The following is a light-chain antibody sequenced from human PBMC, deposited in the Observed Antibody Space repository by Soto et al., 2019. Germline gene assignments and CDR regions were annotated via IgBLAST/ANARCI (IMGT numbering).Light chain of an antibody. J-gene: IGLJ2*01. CDR2: STD. CDR3: LLYDGGAVI. CDR1: TGAVTSGHY. V-gene: IGLV7-43*01. Sequence: QTVVTQEPSLTVSPGGKVTLTCASSTGAVTSGHYTNWLQQKPGQAPRALIYSTDTKHSWTPARFSGSLLGGKAALTLSGAQPEDEADYYCLLYDGGAVIFGGGTKLTVL.